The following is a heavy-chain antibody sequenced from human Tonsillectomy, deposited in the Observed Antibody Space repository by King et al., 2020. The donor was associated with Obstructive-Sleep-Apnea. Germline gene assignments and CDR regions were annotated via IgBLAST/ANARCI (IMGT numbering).Heavy chain of an antibody. D-gene: IGHD6-13*01. V-gene: IGHV3-9*01. CDR3: AKDGRIAAAGTGPYFDY. CDR2: ITWNRCSI. CDR1: GFTFDDYA. Sequence: VQLVESGGGLIQPGRSLRLSCAASGFTFDDYAMHWVRQAPGKGLEWVTVITWNRCSIGSSVSVKGRFTIYRDNAKNSLYLKMNTLRSGDTALYFCAKDGRIAAAGTGPYFDYWGQGALVTVSS. J-gene: IGHJ4*02.